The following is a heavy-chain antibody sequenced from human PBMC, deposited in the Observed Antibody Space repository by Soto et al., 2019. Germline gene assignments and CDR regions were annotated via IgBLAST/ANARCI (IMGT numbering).Heavy chain of an antibody. V-gene: IGHV1-58*02. CDR3: ARDQGSGWSYYMDV. J-gene: IGHJ6*03. CDR1: GFTFSRSA. Sequence: SVKVSCKASGFTFSRSAMQWVRQARGQRLEWIGWIVVGSGNTNYAQKFQERVTISRDMSTSTGYMELSSLRSEDTAVYYCARDQGSGWSYYMDVWGKGTTVTVSS. CDR2: IVVGSGNT. D-gene: IGHD6-19*01.